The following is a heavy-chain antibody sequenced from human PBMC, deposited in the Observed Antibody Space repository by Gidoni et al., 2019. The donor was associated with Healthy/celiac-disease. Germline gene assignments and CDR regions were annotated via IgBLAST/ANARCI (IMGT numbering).Heavy chain of an antibody. J-gene: IGHJ6*02. CDR3: AKALDFWSGYPYYYYGMDV. CDR2: ISYDGSNE. Sequence: QLQPVELGGGVAEPGRSLGVTCAASGFTFSSSRMHWVRQAPGKGLEWVAVISYDGSNEYYADSVKGRFTISRDNSKNTLYLQMNSLRAEDTAVYYCAKALDFWSGYPYYYYGMDVWGQGTTVTVSS. D-gene: IGHD3-3*01. V-gene: IGHV3-30*18. CDR1: GFTFSSSR.